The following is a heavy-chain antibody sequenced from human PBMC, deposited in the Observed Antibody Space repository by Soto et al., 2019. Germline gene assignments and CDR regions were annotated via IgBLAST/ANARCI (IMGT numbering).Heavy chain of an antibody. J-gene: IGHJ4*02. V-gene: IGHV3-33*01. D-gene: IGHD3-10*01. Sequence: PGGSLRLSCAASGFTFSSYGMHWVRQAPGKGLEWVAVIWYDGRNKYYADSVKGRFIISRDNSKNTLYLQMNSLRAEDTAVYYCGRAYREDWFGELLHDPFLDYWGRGRLVTDSS. CDR3: GRAYREDWFGELLHDPFLDY. CDR2: IWYDGRNK. CDR1: GFTFSSYG.